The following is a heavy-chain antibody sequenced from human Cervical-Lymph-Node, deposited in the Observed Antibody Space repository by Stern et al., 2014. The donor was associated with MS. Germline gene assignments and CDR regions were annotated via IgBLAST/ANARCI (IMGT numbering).Heavy chain of an antibody. CDR3: ARPHGITIFGAGHYFDY. Sequence: QMQLVQSGAEVKKPGASVKVSCKASGYTFTSYGISWVRQAPGQGLEWMGWINAYNGNTNYAQKLQGSVTMTTDKSKSTAYMELRSLRSDDTAVYYCARPHGITIFGAGHYFDYWGQGTLVTVSS. V-gene: IGHV1-18*04. CDR1: GYTFTSYG. D-gene: IGHD3-3*01. J-gene: IGHJ4*02. CDR2: INAYNGNT.